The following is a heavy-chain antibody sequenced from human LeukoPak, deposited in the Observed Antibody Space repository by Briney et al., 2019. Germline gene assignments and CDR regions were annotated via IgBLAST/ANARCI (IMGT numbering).Heavy chain of an antibody. CDR3: SRNPIVVVPAAGTYDYYYYYGMDV. CDR1: GFTFSSYS. D-gene: IGHD2-2*01. Sequence: GGSLRLSCAASGFTFSSYSMNWVRQAPGKGLEWVSSISSSSSYIYYADSVKGRFAISRDNAKNSLYLQMNSLRAEDTAVYYWSRNPIVVVPAAGTYDYYYYYGMDVWGQGTTVTVSS. CDR2: ISSSSSYI. V-gene: IGHV3-21*01. J-gene: IGHJ6*02.